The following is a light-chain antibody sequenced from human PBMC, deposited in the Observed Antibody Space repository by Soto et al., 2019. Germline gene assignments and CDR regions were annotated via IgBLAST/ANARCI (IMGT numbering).Light chain of an antibody. V-gene: IGLV6-57*01. CDR3: QSYDSSNQV. J-gene: IGLJ2*01. CDR1: SGSIASNY. CDR2: EDN. Sequence: NFMLTQPHSVSESPGKTVTISCTRSSGSIASNYVQWYQQRPGSSPTTVIYEDNQRPSGVPYRVSCSIDSSSNSASLTISGLKTEYEADYYCQSYDSSNQVFGGGTKLTVL.